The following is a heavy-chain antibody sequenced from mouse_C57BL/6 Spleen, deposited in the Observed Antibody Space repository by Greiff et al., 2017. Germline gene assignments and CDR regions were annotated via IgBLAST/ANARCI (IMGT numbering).Heavy chain of an antibody. D-gene: IGHD2-3*01. V-gene: IGHV1-69*01. CDR1: GYTFTSYW. CDR3: ARSGYDGYWFAY. Sequence: VQLQQPGAELVMPGASVKLSCKASGYTFTSYWMHWVKQRPGQGLEWIGEIDPSDSYTNYNQKFKGKSTLTVDKSSSTAYMQLSSLTSEDSAVYYCARSGYDGYWFAYWGQGTLVTVSA. CDR2: IDPSDSYT. J-gene: IGHJ3*01.